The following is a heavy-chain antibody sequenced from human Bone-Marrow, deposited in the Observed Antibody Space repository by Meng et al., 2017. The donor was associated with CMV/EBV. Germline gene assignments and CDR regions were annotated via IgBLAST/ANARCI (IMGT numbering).Heavy chain of an antibody. CDR2: ISGTGSRV. Sequence: GGSLRLSCAASGFTFTNSAFNWIRQAPGGGLEWVSSISGTGSRVYYADSVEGRFTVTRDNSKNTLYLQMNSLRAEDTAVYYCAKEGWLRGYYYDSSGYYYHVDYWGQGTLVTVSS. D-gene: IGHD3-22*01. J-gene: IGHJ4*02. CDR1: GFTFTNSA. CDR3: AKEGWLRGYYYDSSGYYYHVDY. V-gene: IGHV3-23*01.